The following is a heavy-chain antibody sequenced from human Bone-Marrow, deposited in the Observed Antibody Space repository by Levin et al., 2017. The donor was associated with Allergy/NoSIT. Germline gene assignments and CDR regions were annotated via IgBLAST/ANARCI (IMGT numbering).Heavy chain of an antibody. CDR1: GFTLSSYS. CDR2: ISSSSSYI. Sequence: GGSLRLSCAASGFTLSSYSMNWVRQAPGKGLEWVSSISSSSSYIYYADSLKGRFTISRDNAKNSLYLQMNSLRAEDTAVYYCARDFSRNVYFDYWGQGTLVTVSS. J-gene: IGHJ4*02. CDR3: ARDFSRNVYFDY. V-gene: IGHV3-21*01. D-gene: IGHD1-1*01.